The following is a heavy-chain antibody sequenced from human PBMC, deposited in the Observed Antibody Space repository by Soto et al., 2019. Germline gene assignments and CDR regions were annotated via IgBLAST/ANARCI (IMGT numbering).Heavy chain of an antibody. CDR2: INPSGIST. J-gene: IGHJ6*02. D-gene: IGHD3-10*01. V-gene: IGHV1-46*01. Sequence: QVQLVQSGAEVRKPGASVKVSCKASGYSFTSHYMHWVRQAPGQGLEWMGIINPSGISTTYAQKFQGRVTMTRDTSTSTVYMELSSLRSDDTAVYYCARAPYYYGSGSLVYHGMDVWGQGTTVTVSS. CDR1: GYSFTSHY. CDR3: ARAPYYYGSGSLVYHGMDV.